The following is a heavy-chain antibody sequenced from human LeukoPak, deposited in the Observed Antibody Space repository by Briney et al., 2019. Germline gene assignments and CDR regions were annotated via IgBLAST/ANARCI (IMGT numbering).Heavy chain of an antibody. J-gene: IGHJ4*02. CDR3: ARSIADPYFDY. CDR1: GFTFSSYA. CDR2: ISSSSSYI. D-gene: IGHD6-6*01. V-gene: IGHV3-21*01. Sequence: GGSLRLSCAASGFTFSSYAMNWVRQAPGKGLEWVSSISSSSSYIYYADSVKGRFTISRDNAKNSLYLQMNSLRAEDTAVYYCARSIADPYFDYWGQGTLVTVSS.